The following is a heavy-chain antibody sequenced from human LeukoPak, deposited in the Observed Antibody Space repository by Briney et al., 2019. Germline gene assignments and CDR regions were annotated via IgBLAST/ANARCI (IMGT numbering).Heavy chain of an antibody. CDR3: ATYHSSDYYYYYTDV. V-gene: IGHV1-24*01. CDR2: FDPEDGET. CDR1: GYTLTELS. J-gene: IGHJ6*03. Sequence: GASVKVSCKVSGYTLTELSMHWVRQAPGKGLEWMGGFDPEDGETIYAQKFQGRVTMTEDTSTDTAYMELSSLRSEDTAVYYCATYHSSDYYYYYTDVWGKGTTVTVSS.